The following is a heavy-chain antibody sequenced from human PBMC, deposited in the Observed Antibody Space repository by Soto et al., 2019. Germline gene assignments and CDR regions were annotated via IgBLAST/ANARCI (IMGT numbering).Heavy chain of an antibody. Sequence: DVQLVESGGGLVQPGGSLRLSCVTSGFAFSNYWMNWVRQVPGKGLEWVANIKQDGSEINYVDSVRGRFTISRDNAKNSLHLEMNSLRAEDTAVYYCVRSSGWTGDYWGQGILVTVSS. CDR3: VRSSGWTGDY. V-gene: IGHV3-7*04. J-gene: IGHJ4*02. D-gene: IGHD3-10*01. CDR2: IKQDGSEI. CDR1: GFAFSNYW.